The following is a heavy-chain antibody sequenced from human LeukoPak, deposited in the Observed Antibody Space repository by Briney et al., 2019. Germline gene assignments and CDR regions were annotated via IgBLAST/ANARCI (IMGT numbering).Heavy chain of an antibody. CDR2: IYHSGST. CDR1: GYSISSGYY. J-gene: IGHJ4*02. CDR3: ARDLQSGPPVG. Sequence: KASETLSLTCTVSGYSISSGYYWGWIRQPPGKGLEWIGSIYHSGSTYYNPSLKSRVTISVDTSKNQFSLKLSSVTAADTAVYHCARDLQSGPPVGWGQGTLVTVSS. D-gene: IGHD3-16*01. V-gene: IGHV4-38-2*02.